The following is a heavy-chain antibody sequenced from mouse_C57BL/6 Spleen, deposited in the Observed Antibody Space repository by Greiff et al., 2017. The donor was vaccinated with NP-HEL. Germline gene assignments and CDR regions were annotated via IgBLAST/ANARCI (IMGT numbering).Heavy chain of an antibody. Sequence: QVQLKESGPGLVQPSQSLSITCTVSGFSLTSYGVHWVRQSPGKGLEWLGVIWSGGSTDYNAAFISRLSISKDNSKSQVFFKMNSLQADDTAIYYCARASPLGDYAMDYWGQGTSVTVSS. CDR1: GFSLTSYG. J-gene: IGHJ4*01. CDR2: IWSGGST. CDR3: ARASPLGDYAMDY. D-gene: IGHD3-1*01. V-gene: IGHV2-2*01.